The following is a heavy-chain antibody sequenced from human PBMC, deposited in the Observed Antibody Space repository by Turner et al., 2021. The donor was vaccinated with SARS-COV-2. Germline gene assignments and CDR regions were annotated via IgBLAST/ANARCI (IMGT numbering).Heavy chain of an antibody. D-gene: IGHD5-12*01. V-gene: IGHV1-2*02. J-gene: IGHJ4*02. Sequence: QVQLVQSRAEVKKPGASVKVSCKASGYTFAGYYIHWVRQAPGQGLKWMGWINTNSGGTNYAQRFQGRVTMTGDTSISTAYMELSTLRSDDTAVYYCARSVSWLQSLTVDYWGQGTLVTVSS. CDR3: ARSVSWLQSLTVDY. CDR1: GYTFAGYY. CDR2: INTNSGGT.